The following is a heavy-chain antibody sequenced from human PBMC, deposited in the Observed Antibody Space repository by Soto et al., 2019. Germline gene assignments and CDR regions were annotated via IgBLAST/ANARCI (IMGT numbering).Heavy chain of an antibody. D-gene: IGHD2-15*01. Sequence: QVQLEQSGAEVKKPGASVKVSCKASGYIFTAYSMHWVRRAPGQGLQWMGVVNPSGGSTNYAQKFQGRITLTRDTSRITFYMDLSSLTSEDTAVYYCAREEHCSDGICYSEYFQRWGQGTLVTVSS. V-gene: IGHV1-46*01. CDR1: GYIFTAYS. CDR2: VNPSGGST. CDR3: AREEHCSDGICYSEYFQR. J-gene: IGHJ1*01.